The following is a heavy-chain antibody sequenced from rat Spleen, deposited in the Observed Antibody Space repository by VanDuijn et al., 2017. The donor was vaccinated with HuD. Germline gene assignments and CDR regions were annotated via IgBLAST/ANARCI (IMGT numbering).Heavy chain of an antibody. CDR3: AKDDVYYGLPHWFAY. Sequence: EVQLVESGGGLVQPGRSIKLSCAASGFAFSHYGMAWVLQAPTKGLEWIASISNDGSSTFYRDSVKGRFTISRDNAKSTLYLQMESLRSEDTATYYCAKDDVYYGLPHWFAYWGQGTLVTVSS. J-gene: IGHJ3*01. V-gene: IGHV5-7*01. CDR1: GFAFSHYG. D-gene: IGHD1-6*01. CDR2: ISNDGSST.